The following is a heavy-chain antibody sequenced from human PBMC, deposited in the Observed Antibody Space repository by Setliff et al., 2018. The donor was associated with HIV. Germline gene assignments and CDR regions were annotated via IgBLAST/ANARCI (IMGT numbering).Heavy chain of an antibody. J-gene: IGHJ1*01. CDR1: GFTFSGSA. Sequence: GGSLRLSCAASGFTFSGSAIHWVRQASGRGLEWVGRIRSEANSYVATCAESVQDRFIISRDDSKDTAYLQMDSLKSEDTAVYYCTTTYGDYVFAEYFQHWGQGTLVTVSS. CDR3: TTTYGDYVFAEYFQH. D-gene: IGHD4-17*01. V-gene: IGHV3-73*01. CDR2: IRSEANSYVA.